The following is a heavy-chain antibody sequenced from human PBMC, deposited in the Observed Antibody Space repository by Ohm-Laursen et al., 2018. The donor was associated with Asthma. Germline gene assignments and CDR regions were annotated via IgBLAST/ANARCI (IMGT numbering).Heavy chain of an antibody. CDR1: GYTFTNYG. V-gene: IGHV1-18*04. CDR3: ARDGRGGSSSWYWFDP. D-gene: IGHD6-13*01. CDR2: VSAYNGNT. Sequence: ASVKVSCKASGYTFTNYGINWVRQALGQGLEWMGWVSAYNGNTNYAQKLQGRVTMTTDTSTSTAYMELRSLRSDDTAVYYCARDGRGGSSSWYWFDPWGQGTLVTVSS. J-gene: IGHJ5*02.